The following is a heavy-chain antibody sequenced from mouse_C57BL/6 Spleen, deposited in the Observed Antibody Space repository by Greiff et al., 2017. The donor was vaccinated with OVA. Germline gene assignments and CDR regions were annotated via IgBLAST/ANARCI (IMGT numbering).Heavy chain of an antibody. V-gene: IGHV1-64*01. CDR3: ARSRPAIVRFDY. Sequence: QVQLQQPGAELVKPGASVKLSCKASGYTFTSYWMHWVKQRPGQGLEWIGMIHPNSGSTNYNEKFKSKATLTVDKSSSTAYMQLSSLTTEDSAVNYCARSRPAIVRFDYWGQGTTLTVSS. CDR1: GYTFTSYW. CDR2: IHPNSGST. D-gene: IGHD2-12*01. J-gene: IGHJ2*01.